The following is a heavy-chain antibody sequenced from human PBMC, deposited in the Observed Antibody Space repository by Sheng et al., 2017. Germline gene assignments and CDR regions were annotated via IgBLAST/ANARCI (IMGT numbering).Heavy chain of an antibody. CDR1: GGSISGSSYY. Sequence: QLQLQESGPGLVKPSETLSLTCTVSGGSISGSSYYWGWIRQPPGKGLEYIGSIYYSGSVYYNPSLKSRVTISVDTSKNHFSLKLSSVTAADTAVYYCARDARGSGSYYSVFDPWGQGTLVSRLL. V-gene: IGHV4-39*07. J-gene: IGHJ5*02. CDR2: IYYSGSV. D-gene: IGHD3-10*01. CDR3: ARDARGSGSYYSVFDP.